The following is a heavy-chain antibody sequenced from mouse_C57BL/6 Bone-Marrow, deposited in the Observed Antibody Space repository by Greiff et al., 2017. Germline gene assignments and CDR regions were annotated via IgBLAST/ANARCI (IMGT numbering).Heavy chain of an antibody. D-gene: IGHD4-1*01. CDR2: IYPGDGDT. V-gene: IGHV1-82*01. CDR1: GYAFSSSW. J-gene: IGHJ1*03. CDR3: AKLGGGGYFDV. Sequence: QVQLKQSGPELVKPGASVKISCKASGYAFSSSWMNWVKQRPGKGLEWIGRIYPGDGDTNYNGKFKGKATLTADKSSSTAYMQLSSLTSEDSAVYFCAKLGGGGYFDVWGTGTTVTVSS.